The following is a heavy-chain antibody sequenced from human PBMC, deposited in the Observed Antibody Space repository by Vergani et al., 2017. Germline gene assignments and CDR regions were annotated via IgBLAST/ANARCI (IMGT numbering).Heavy chain of an antibody. CDR2: INPSGGST. V-gene: IGHV1-46*01. CDR1: GYTFTSYY. CDR3: ARNPGSGGSSWGFDYYGMDV. D-gene: IGHD2-15*01. J-gene: IGHJ6*04. Sequence: QVQLVQSGAEVKKPGASVKVSCKASGYTFTSYYMHWVRQAPGQGLEWMGIINPSGGSTSYAQKFQGRVTMTRDTSTSTVYMELSSLRSEDTAVYYCARNPGSGGSSWGFDYYGMDVWGKGTTVTVS.